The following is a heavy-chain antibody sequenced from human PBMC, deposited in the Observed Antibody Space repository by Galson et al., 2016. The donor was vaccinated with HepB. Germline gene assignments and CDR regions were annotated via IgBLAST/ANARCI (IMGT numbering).Heavy chain of an antibody. J-gene: IGHJ5*01. V-gene: IGHV3-74*01. CDR1: GFRFSSVW. Sequence: SLRLSCAASGFRFSSVWIHWVRQAPGKGLVWVSGLSFDGSARRYADSVKSRFTISRDNAKNTLYLEMTSLSAEDTAVYYCARGSWAPFESWGQGTLVTVSS. D-gene: IGHD3-10*01. CDR3: ARGSWAPFES. CDR2: LSFDGSAR.